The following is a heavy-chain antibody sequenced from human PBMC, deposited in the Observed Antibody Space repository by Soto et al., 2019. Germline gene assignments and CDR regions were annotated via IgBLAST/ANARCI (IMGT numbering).Heavy chain of an antibody. D-gene: IGHD5-18*01. V-gene: IGHV2-70*13. CDR2: IDWDDDK. CDR3: ARETWLPHYYYCGMDV. CDR1: GFSLSTSGMC. J-gene: IGHJ6*02. Sequence: SGPTLVNPTQTLTLTCTFSGFSLSTSGMCVSWIRQPPGKALEWLALIDWDDDKYYSTSLKTRLTISKDTSKNQVVLTMTNMDPVDTATFFCARETWLPHYYYCGMDVWGQGTTVTVPS.